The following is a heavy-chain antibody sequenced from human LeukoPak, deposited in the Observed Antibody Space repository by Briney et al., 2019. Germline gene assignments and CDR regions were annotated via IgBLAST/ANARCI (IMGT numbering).Heavy chain of an antibody. D-gene: IGHD3-10*01. CDR3: ARVWYGSGSLYQYYYYINV. CDR1: GFTVSSNY. V-gene: IGHV3-66*01. Sequence: PGGSLRLSCAASGFTVSSNYMSWVRQAPGKGLEWVSVIYSGGRTYYADSVKGRFTISRDNSKNTLYLQMNSLRAEDTAVYYCARVWYGSGSLYQYYYYINVWGKGTTVTISS. J-gene: IGHJ6*03. CDR2: IYSGGRT.